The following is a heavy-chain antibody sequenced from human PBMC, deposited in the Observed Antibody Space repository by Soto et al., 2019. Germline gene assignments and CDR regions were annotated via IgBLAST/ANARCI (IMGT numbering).Heavy chain of an antibody. CDR3: ARRAETNGWNGFGADKYYFDF. Sequence: ASVKVSCKASGYTFTSYDIYWVRQATGQGLEWMGWMNPNTGNSGYAQKFQGRVTMASDTSISTAHMELSSLRSEDTAVYYCARRAETNGWNGFGADKYYFDFWGQGTLVTVSS. D-gene: IGHD1-1*01. V-gene: IGHV1-8*01. J-gene: IGHJ4*02. CDR1: GYTFTSYD. CDR2: MNPNTGNS.